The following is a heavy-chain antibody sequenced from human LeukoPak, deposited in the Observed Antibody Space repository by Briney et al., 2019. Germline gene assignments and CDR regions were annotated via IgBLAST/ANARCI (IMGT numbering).Heavy chain of an antibody. J-gene: IGHJ4*02. CDR2: MNPNSGNT. CDR1: GYTFTSYD. Sequence: ASVKVSCNSSGYTFTSYDINWVRQATGQGLEWMGWMNPNSGNTGYAQKFQGGVTMTRNTSISTAYMELSSLRSEDTAVYYCARRGHDYGGSYYFDYWGQGTLDSVSS. CDR3: ARRGHDYGGSYYFDY. D-gene: IGHD4-23*01. V-gene: IGHV1-8*01.